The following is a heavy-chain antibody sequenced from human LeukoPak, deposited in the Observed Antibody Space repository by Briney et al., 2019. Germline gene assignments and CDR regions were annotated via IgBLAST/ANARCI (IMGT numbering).Heavy chain of an antibody. CDR2: IYPSDSDT. CDR3: ARPLQGIVGATGFDY. D-gene: IGHD1-26*01. CDR1: EYSFATYW. Sequence: PGESLKISCQGSEYSFATYWIAWLRQMPGKGLEWMGIIYPSDSDTRYSPSFQGQVTISADKSIKTAYLQWSSLKASDTAMYYCARPLQGIVGATGFDYWGQGTLVTVSP. V-gene: IGHV5-51*01. J-gene: IGHJ4*02.